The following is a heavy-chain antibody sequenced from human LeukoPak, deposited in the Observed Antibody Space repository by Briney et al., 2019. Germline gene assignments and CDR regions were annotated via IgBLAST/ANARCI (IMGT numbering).Heavy chain of an antibody. CDR1: GGTFSSYA. J-gene: IGHJ6*02. CDR2: IIPILGIA. CDR3: AAMFYYYGMDV. V-gene: IGHV1-69*04. D-gene: IGHD3-10*02. Sequence: SVKVSCKASGGTFSSYAISWVRQATGQGLEWMGRIIPILGIANYAQKFQGRVTITADKSTSTAYMELSSLRSEDTAVYYCAAMFYYYGMDVWGQGTTVTVSS.